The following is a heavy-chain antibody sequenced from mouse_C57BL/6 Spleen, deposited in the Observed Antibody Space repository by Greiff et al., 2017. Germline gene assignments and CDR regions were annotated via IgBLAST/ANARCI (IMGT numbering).Heavy chain of an antibody. CDR3: ASYDREFAY. J-gene: IGHJ3*01. V-gene: IGHV1-7*01. CDR1: GYTFTSYW. D-gene: IGHD2-12*01. CDR2: INPSSGYT. Sequence: VQLKQSGAELAKPGASVKLSCKASGYTFTSYWLHWVQQRHGQGLEWIGYINPSSGYTKYNQKFKDKATLTADKSSSTAYMQLCSLTYEDSAVYYGASYDREFAYWGQGTLVTVAA.